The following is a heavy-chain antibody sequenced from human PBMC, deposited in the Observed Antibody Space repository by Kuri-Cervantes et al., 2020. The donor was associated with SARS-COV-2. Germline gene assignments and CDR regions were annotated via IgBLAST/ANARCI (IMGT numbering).Heavy chain of an antibody. J-gene: IGHJ5*02. D-gene: IGHD3-16*01. Sequence: KVSCKASGYSFTTYCIAWVRQKPGKGLEWMGTICPYDSTTTYGPSFQGQVTISADKSVDTAYLQWNSLRAADTAIYYCARRFGTNWFDLWGQGTLVTVSS. CDR2: ICPYDSTT. CDR3: ARRFGTNWFDL. CDR1: GYSFTTYC. V-gene: IGHV5-51*01.